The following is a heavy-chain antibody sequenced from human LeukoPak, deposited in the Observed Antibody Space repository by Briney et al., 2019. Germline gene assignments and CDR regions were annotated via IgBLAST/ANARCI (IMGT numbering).Heavy chain of an antibody. D-gene: IGHD6-19*01. Sequence: SETLSLTPTVSGGSISSYYWSWIPEPPGKGLGSSGYIYTSGSTNYNPSLKSRVTISLDTSKNQFSLKLSSVTAADTAVYYCARRSSGWYLGYFDYWGQGTLVTVSS. J-gene: IGHJ4*02. CDR2: IYTSGST. CDR1: GGSISSYY. CDR3: ARRSSGWYLGYFDY. V-gene: IGHV4-4*09.